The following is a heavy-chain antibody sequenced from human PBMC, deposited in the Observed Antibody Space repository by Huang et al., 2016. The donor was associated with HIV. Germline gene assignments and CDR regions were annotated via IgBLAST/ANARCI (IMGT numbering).Heavy chain of an antibody. J-gene: IGHJ3*02. D-gene: IGHD2-21*01. CDR3: AAGYDTYYEI. Sequence: QVQLVQSGAEVKKPGASVKVSCKVSGYTLTELSRHWVRQAPGKGLGWMGGVGPEHGETISAQNFQGRVTMTEETSTDTAYMELHSLRPEDTAVYYCAAGYDTYYEIWGQGTMVIASS. CDR2: VGPEHGET. V-gene: IGHV1-24*01. CDR1: GYTLTELS.